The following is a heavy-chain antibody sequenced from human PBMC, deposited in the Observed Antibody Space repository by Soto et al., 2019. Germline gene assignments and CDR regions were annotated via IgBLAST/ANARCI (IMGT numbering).Heavy chain of an antibody. CDR2: IYPGDSET. J-gene: IGHJ4*02. CDR3: ARPGAPTDTVVYDF. CDR1: GYSFAKYW. V-gene: IGHV5-51*01. D-gene: IGHD5-18*01. Sequence: GEALKISCKASGYSFAKYWIGWVCQKPGKGLEWMGVIYPGDSETTYSPSFEGKVIISVDRSRGTAFLEWRSLKASDTAMYYCARPGAPTDTVVYDFWGQGTQVTVSS.